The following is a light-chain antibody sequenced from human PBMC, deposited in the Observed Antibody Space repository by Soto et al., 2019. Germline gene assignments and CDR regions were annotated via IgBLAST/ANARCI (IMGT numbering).Light chain of an antibody. CDR3: QQRSSWPLT. V-gene: IGKV3D-20*02. J-gene: IGKJ4*02. CDR2: GAS. CDR1: QSISSSY. Sequence: EIVWTQSPGTLSLSPGERSTLSCRSSQSISSSYLAWYQQKPGQAPRLLIYGASRRATGIADRFSGSGSGTDFTLTISRLDPEDFAVYFCQQRSSWPLTFGGGTKVDIK.